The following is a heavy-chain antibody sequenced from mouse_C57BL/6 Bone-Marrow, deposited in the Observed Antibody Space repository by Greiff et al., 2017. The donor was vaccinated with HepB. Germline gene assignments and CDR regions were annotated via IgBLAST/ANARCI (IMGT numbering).Heavy chain of an antibody. Sequence: QVQLQQPGAELVKPGASVKMSCKASGYTFTSYWITWVKQRPGQGLEWIGDIYPGSGSTNYNEKFKSKATLTVDTSSSTAYMQLSSLTSEDYAVYESAINEDGYNDGWGKGTTVTVDS. CDR2: IYPGSGST. J-gene: IGHJ1*03. CDR3: AINEDGYNDG. V-gene: IGHV1-55*01. CDR1: GYTFTSYW.